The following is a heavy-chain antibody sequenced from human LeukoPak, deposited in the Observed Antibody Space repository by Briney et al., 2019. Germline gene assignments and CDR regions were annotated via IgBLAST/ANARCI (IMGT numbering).Heavy chain of an antibody. CDR1: GGSISSYY. CDR3: ARSLSSPRRDYYYYYMDV. D-gene: IGHD6-6*01. J-gene: IGHJ6*03. CDR2: IYYSGST. Sequence: PSETLSLTCTVSGGSISSYYWSWIRQPPGKGLECIGYIYYSGSTNYNPSLKSRVTISVDTSKNQFSLKLSSVTAADTAVYYCARSLSSPRRDYYYYYMDVWGKGTTVTVSS. V-gene: IGHV4-59*01.